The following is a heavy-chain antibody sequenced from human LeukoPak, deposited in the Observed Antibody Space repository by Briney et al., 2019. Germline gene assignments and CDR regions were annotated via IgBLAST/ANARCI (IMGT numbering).Heavy chain of an antibody. CDR1: GYTFTSYD. CDR2: MNPNSGNT. D-gene: IGHD5-18*01. V-gene: IGHV1-8*01. Sequence: ASVKVSCKASGYTFTSYDINWVRQATGQGLEWMGWMNPNSGNTGYAQKFQGRVTMTRNTSINTAYMELSSLRSEDTAVYYCARFGYSYGYIIDYWGQRTLVTVSS. CDR3: ARFGYSYGYIIDY. J-gene: IGHJ4*02.